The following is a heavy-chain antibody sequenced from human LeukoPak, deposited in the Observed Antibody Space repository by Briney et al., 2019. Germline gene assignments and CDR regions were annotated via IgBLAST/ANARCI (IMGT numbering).Heavy chain of an antibody. CDR2: MNPGDADA. J-gene: IGHJ4*02. CDR1: GSPFTRYW. CDR3: ARRPTSGQYYFDE. Sequence: GESLEISCKGSGSPFTRYWNAWVRPLPGKGLGWMAIMNPGDADATYSPSFQGQVTVSVDKSVSTAYLQWSSLRAADTAIYYCARRPTSGQYYFDEWGQGTLVTVPS. V-gene: IGHV5-51*01. D-gene: IGHD6-19*01.